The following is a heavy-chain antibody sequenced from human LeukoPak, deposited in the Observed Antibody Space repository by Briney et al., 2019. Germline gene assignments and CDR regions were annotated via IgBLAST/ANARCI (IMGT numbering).Heavy chain of an antibody. Sequence: SVKVSCKASGFTFTSSAVQWVRQARGQRLEWIGWIVVGSGNTNYAQKFQGRVTITRDTSASTVYMELSSLRSEDTAVYYCARDLDSSREDVWGQGTTVTVSS. D-gene: IGHD3-22*01. CDR3: ARDLDSSREDV. CDR1: GFTFTSSA. CDR2: IVVGSGNT. V-gene: IGHV1-58*01. J-gene: IGHJ6*02.